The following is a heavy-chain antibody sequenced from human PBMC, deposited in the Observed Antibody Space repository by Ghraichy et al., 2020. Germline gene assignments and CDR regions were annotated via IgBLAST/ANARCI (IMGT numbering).Heavy chain of an antibody. Sequence: ASVKVSCKASGYTFTSYGISWVRQAPGQGLEWMGWISAYNGNTNYAQKLQGRVTMTTDTSTSTAYMELRSLRSDDTAVYYWARDPPGEWERLAPDYYYYYGMDVWGQGTTVTVSS. CDR3: ARDPPGEWERLAPDYYYYYGMDV. D-gene: IGHD1-26*01. CDR1: GYTFTSYG. J-gene: IGHJ6*02. V-gene: IGHV1-18*04. CDR2: ISAYNGNT.